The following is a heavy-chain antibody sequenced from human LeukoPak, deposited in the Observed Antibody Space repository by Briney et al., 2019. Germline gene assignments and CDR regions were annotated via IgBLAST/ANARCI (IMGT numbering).Heavy chain of an antibody. D-gene: IGHD3-22*01. V-gene: IGHV3-13*01. CDR1: GFTFSSYD. CDR2: IGTAGDT. J-gene: IGHJ4*02. CDR3: ARVPYDSSGYFDY. Sequence: GGSLRLSCAASGFTFSSYDMHWVRQATGKGLERVSAIGTAGDTYYPGSVKGRFTISRENAKNSLYLQMNSLRAGDTAVYYCARVPYDSSGYFDYWGQGTLVTVSS.